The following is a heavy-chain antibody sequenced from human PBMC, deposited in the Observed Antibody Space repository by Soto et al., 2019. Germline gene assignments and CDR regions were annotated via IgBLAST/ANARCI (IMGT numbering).Heavy chain of an antibody. V-gene: IGHV3-30*04. CDR1: EFTFNRHA. D-gene: IGHD2-8*01. CDR3: ARVSGHVYATLHGPFDY. Sequence: QVQLVESGGGVVQPGRSLRLSCAASEFTFNRHAMHWVRQAPGKGLEWVAVISHDGRIKYYADSVKGRFTISRDNSMNTLDLQMNSLRAEATAIYFCARVSGHVYATLHGPFDYWGQGTLVTVSS. CDR2: ISHDGRIK. J-gene: IGHJ4*02.